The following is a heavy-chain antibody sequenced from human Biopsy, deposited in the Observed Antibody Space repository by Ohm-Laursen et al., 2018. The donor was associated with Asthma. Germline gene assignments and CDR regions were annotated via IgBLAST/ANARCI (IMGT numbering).Heavy chain of an antibody. V-gene: IGHV4-39*01. D-gene: IGHD6-13*01. Sequence: SETLSLTCSLSSGSGGYMRSGHYSWGWIRQPPGKGLEWIGSIYYSGTTYYNPSLESRVTVSADTSKNQFSLKLTSVTTADTAVYYCVRGSSSWHHGPFHYYYGLDVWGQGTTATVSS. CDR1: SGSGGYMRSGHYS. CDR3: VRGSSSWHHGPFHYYYGLDV. CDR2: IYYSGTT. J-gene: IGHJ6*02.